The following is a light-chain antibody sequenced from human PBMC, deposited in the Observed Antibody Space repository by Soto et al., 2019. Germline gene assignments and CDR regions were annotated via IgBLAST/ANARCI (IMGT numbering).Light chain of an antibody. Sequence: DIQMTQSPSSLSASVGARVSITCQASQDIRNYLSWFQQKPGRAPKLLIYGASNLETGVPSRFRGSGYGTDFNFTISSLQPEDIATYYCQQYHNLPPFTFGPGIKVDIK. CDR3: QQYHNLPPFT. CDR2: GAS. V-gene: IGKV1-33*01. J-gene: IGKJ3*01. CDR1: QDIRNY.